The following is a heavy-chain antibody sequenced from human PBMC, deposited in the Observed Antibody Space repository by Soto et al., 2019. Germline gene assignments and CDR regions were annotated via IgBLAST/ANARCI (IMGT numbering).Heavy chain of an antibody. D-gene: IGHD2-15*01. CDR3: ARAGYCSGGTCFHGNCDY. V-gene: IGHV1-46*01. Sequence: QVQLVQSGAEVKRPGASVKVSCKASGYTFTTYYMHWVRQAPGQGLEWLGIINPNGGSTTHAQKFQGRITMTRDTSTSTVYLELSSLRSEDTAVYYCARAGYCSGGTCFHGNCDYWGQGTLVTVSA. CDR1: GYTFTTYY. CDR2: INPNGGST. J-gene: IGHJ4*02.